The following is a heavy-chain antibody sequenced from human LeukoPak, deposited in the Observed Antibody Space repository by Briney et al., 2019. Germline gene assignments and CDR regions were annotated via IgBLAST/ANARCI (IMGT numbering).Heavy chain of an antibody. Sequence: ASVKVSCKASGYTFTAYYMHWVRQAPGQGLEWMGWINPNSGGTNYAQKFQGRVTMTRDTSISTAYMELSRLRSDDTAVYYCARDWGGNSADLFDYWGQGTLVTVSS. CDR3: ARDWGGNSADLFDY. J-gene: IGHJ4*02. D-gene: IGHD4-23*01. CDR1: GYTFTAYY. V-gene: IGHV1-2*02. CDR2: INPNSGGT.